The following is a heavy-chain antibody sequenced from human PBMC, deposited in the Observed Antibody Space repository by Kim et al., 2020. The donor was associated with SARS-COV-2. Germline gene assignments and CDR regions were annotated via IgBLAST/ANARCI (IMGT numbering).Heavy chain of an antibody. CDR3: AKDKIVATIWAFDY. D-gene: IGHD5-12*01. CDR1: GFTFSSYG. J-gene: IGHJ4*02. CDR2: ISYDGSNK. Sequence: GGSLRLSCAASGFTFSSYGMHWVRQAPGKGLEWVAVISYDGSNKYYADSVKGRFTISRDNSKNTLYLQMNSLRAEDTAVYYCAKDKIVATIWAFDYWGQGTLVTVSS. V-gene: IGHV3-30*18.